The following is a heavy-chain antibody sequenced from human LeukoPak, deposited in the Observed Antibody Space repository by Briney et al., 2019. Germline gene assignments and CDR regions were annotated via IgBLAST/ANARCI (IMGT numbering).Heavy chain of an antibody. CDR2: INHSGST. CDR3: ARLTPYDSSGYYIRYYFDY. D-gene: IGHD3-22*01. V-gene: IGHV4-34*01. CDR1: GGSFSGYY. J-gene: IGHJ4*02. Sequence: PSETLSLTCAVYGGSFSGYYWSWIRQPPGKGLEWIGEINHSGSTNYNPSLKSRVTISVDTSKSQFSLKLSSVTAADTAVYYCARLTPYDSSGYYIRYYFDYWGQGTLVTVSS.